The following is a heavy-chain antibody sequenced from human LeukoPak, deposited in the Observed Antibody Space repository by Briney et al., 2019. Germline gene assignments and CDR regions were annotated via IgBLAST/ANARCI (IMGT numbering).Heavy chain of an antibody. CDR1: GGSISSSSYY. CDR2: IYYSGST. Sequence: SETLSLTCTVSGGSISSSSYYWGWIRQPPGKGLEWIGSIYYSGSTYYNPSLKSRVTISVDTSKNQFSLKLSSVTAADTAVYYCARRPKYSGFDYWGQGTLVTVSS. CDR3: ARRPKYSGFDY. D-gene: IGHD5-12*01. J-gene: IGHJ4*02. V-gene: IGHV4-39*01.